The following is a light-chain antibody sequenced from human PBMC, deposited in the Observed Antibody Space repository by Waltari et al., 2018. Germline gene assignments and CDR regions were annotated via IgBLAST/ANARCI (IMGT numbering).Light chain of an antibody. J-gene: IGLJ3*02. CDR2: DVS. CDR1: SSDIGTYNF. V-gene: IGLV2-14*03. CDR3: SSYTGSSTLWV. Sequence: QSALTQPASVSGSPGQSITISCTGTSSDIGTYNFVSWYQQHPGKAPKLMIYDVSYRPSGVSTRFSGSKSGNTASLTISGLQAEDEAVYSCSSYTGSSTLWVFGGGTKLSVL.